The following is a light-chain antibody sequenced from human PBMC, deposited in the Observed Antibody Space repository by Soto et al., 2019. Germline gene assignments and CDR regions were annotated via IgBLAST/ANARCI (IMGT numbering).Light chain of an antibody. CDR1: QSVSSY. Sequence: EIVLTQSPATLSLSPGERVTLSCRASQSVSSYFAWYQQKPGQAPRLLIYDASNRATGIPARFSGSGSGTVFTLTISSLEPEDFAVYYCQQRSNGPLTFGQGTRLEIK. CDR3: QQRSNGPLT. CDR2: DAS. J-gene: IGKJ5*01. V-gene: IGKV3-11*01.